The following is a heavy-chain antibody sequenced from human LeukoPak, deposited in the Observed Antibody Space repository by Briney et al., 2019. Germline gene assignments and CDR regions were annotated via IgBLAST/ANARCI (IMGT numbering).Heavy chain of an antibody. CDR3: SRVGARGMI. V-gene: IGHV4-38-2*02. CDR2: VYIMGTN. J-gene: IGHJ3*02. D-gene: IGHD1-26*01. CDR1: GYATSSGYY. Sequence: TLSLTPTVSGYATSSGYYGGWIGHAPGKGLEWIGSVYIMGTNHYNPSLKSRVTISVDPSKNQFSLRLSSVPAPATAVYYFSRVGARGMIWGQGKMVTVSS.